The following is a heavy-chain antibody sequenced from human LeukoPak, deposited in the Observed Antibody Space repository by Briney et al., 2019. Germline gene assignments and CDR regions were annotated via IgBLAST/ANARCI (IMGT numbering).Heavy chain of an antibody. CDR1: GFTFSSYA. V-gene: IGHV3-23*01. CDR2: ISGSGGRT. J-gene: IGHJ5*02. CDR3: AKDRYYDSWGDRNWFDP. D-gene: IGHD3-3*01. Sequence: GGSLRLSCAASGFTFSSYAMSWVRQAPGKGLEWVSAISGSGGRTYYADSVKGRFTISRDNSKNTLYLQMNSLRAEDTAVYYCAKDRYYDSWGDRNWFDPWGQGTLVTVSS.